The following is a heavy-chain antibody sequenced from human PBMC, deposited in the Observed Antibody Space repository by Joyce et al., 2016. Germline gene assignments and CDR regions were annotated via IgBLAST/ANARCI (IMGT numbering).Heavy chain of an antibody. J-gene: IGHJ4*02. V-gene: IGHV3-30*04. Sequence: QIQLVESGGGVVQPGRSLSLSCAASVFTFSNYVVHWVRQGPGKGLEWVAVISYDGNTKYYAESVKGRFTISRDNSKNTLYLQMNSLRTDDTALYYCARHGSYFDYWGQGTLVTVSP. CDR3: ARHGSYFDY. CDR2: ISYDGNTK. CDR1: VFTFSNYV.